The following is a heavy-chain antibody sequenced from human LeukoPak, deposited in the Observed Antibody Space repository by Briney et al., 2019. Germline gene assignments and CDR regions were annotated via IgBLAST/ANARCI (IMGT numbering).Heavy chain of an antibody. V-gene: IGHV3-21*04. Sequence: GGSLRLSCAASGFTFSSYEINWVRQAPGKGLEWVSSISSSSSYIYYADSVKGRFTISRDNAKNSLYLQMNSLRAEDTAVYYCARVGYSYDWFDPWGQGTLVTVSS. CDR2: ISSSSSYI. J-gene: IGHJ5*02. CDR1: GFTFSSYE. D-gene: IGHD5-18*01. CDR3: ARVGYSYDWFDP.